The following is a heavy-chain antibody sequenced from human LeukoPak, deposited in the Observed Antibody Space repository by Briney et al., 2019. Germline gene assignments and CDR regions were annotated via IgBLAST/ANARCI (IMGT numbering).Heavy chain of an antibody. CDR3: ARDHARGSGIDY. J-gene: IGHJ4*02. CDR2: IYYSGST. D-gene: IGHD1-26*01. CDR1: GGSISSYY. V-gene: IGHV4-59*01. Sequence: SETLSLTCTVSGGSISSYYWSWIRQPPGKGLEWIGYIYYSGSTNYNPSLKSRVTISVDTSKNQFSLKLSSVTAADTAVYYCARDHARGSGIDYWGQGTLVTVSS.